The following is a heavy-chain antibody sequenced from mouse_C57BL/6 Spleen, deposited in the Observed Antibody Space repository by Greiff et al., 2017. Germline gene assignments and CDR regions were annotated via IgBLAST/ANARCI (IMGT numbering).Heavy chain of an antibody. CDR3: ARSIRDDYDYYAMDY. D-gene: IGHD2-4*01. V-gene: IGHV1-69*01. J-gene: IGHJ4*01. Sequence: QVQLQQPVAELVMPGASVKLSCKASGYTFTSYWMHWVKQRPGQGLEWIGEIDPSDSYTNYNQKFKGKSTLTVDKSSSTAYMQLSSLTSEDSAVYYCARSIRDDYDYYAMDYWGQGTSVTVSS. CDR2: IDPSDSYT. CDR1: GYTFTSYW.